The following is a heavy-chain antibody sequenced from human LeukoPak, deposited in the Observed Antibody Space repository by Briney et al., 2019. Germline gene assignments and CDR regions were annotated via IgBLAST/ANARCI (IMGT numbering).Heavy chain of an antibody. V-gene: IGHV3-30*18. D-gene: IGHD7-27*01. CDR1: GFTFSTYG. CDR3: AKVGRLTDFDY. J-gene: IGHJ4*02. CDR2: ISYDEGNK. Sequence: GGSLRLSCAASGFTFSTYGMHWVRQAPGKGLEWVAVISYDEGNKYYADSVKGRFTISRDISKNTLYLQMNSLRAEDTAVYYCAKVGRLTDFDYWGQGTLVTVSS.